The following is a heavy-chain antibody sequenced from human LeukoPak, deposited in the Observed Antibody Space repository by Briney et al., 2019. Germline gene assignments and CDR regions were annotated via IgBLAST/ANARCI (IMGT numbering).Heavy chain of an antibody. CDR1: GGSFRDYY. J-gene: IGHJ4*02. V-gene: IGHV4-34*01. CDR3: ARGVGYNYGYYFDY. D-gene: IGHD3-10*01. Sequence: SETLSLTCAVYGGSFRDYYWSWIRQPPGKGLVWIEEINHSGSTNYNPSLKSRVTISVDTSKNQFSLKLSSVTAADTAVFYCARGVGYNYGYYFDYWGQGTLVTVSS. CDR2: INHSGST.